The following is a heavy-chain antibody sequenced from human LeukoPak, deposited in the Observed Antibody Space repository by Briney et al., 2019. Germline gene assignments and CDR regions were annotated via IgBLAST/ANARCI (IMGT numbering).Heavy chain of an antibody. Sequence: GGSLRLSCATSGFTFSNYAMHWVRQAPGKGLEWVSLISSGGTYEYYADSVKGRFTISRDNSKNTLYLQLNSLRAEDTAVYYCARDSTYYYDSGSSGPHYFDNWGQGTLVTVSS. D-gene: IGHD3-10*01. CDR3: ARDSTYYYDSGSSGPHYFDN. J-gene: IGHJ4*02. V-gene: IGHV3-30*01. CDR2: ISSGGTYE. CDR1: GFTFSNYA.